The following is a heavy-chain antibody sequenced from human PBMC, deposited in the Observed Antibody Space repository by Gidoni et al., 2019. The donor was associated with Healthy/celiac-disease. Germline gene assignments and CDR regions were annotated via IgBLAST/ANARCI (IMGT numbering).Heavy chain of an antibody. D-gene: IGHD3-22*01. CDR1: GGSISSSSYY. CDR2: IYYSGST. J-gene: IGHJ4*02. CDR3: AGGGDITMIVVVNNYFDY. Sequence: QLQLQESGPGLVKPSETLSLTCTVSGGSISSSSYYWGWIRQPPGKGLEWIGSIYYSGSTYYNPSLKSRVTISVDTSKNQFSLKLSSVTAADTAVYYCAGGGDITMIVVVNNYFDYWGQGTLVTVSS. V-gene: IGHV4-39*01.